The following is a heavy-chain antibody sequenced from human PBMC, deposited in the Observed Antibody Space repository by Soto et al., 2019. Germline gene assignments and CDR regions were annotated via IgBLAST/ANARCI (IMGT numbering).Heavy chain of an antibody. CDR1: GGSFSGYY. D-gene: IGHD3-9*01. V-gene: IGHV4-34*01. CDR3: ARGRPFWLAEYNWFDP. J-gene: IGHJ5*02. CDR2: INHSGST. Sequence: SETLSLTCAVYGGSFSGYYWSWIRQPPGKGLEWIGEINHSGSTNYNPSLKSRVTISVDTSKNQFSLKLSSVTAADTAVYYCARGRPFWLAEYNWFDPWGQGTLVTVSS.